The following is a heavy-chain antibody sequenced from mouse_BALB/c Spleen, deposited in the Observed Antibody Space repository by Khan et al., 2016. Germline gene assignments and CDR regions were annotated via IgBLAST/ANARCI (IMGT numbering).Heavy chain of an antibody. J-gene: IGHJ4*01. CDR2: IDPYNGGT. CDR3: ARGYVNYGPAMDD. D-gene: IGHD2-1*01. V-gene: IGHV1-18*01. CDR1: GYTFTDYN. Sequence: VRLQQSGPELVKPGASVKIPCKASGYTFTDYNMDWVKQSHGKSLEWIGDIDPYNGGTIYNQKFKGKATLTVDESSSPASMELRSLTYEDTAVYYCARGYVNYGPAMDDWGQGTSVTVSS.